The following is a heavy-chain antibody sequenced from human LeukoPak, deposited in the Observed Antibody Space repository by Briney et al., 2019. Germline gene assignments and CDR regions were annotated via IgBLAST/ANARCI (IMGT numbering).Heavy chain of an antibody. CDR1: GGSISNYY. Sequence: SETLSLTCTVSGGSISNYYWSWIRQPPGKGLEWIGYIYYSGSTNYNPSLRGRVTISVDTSKNQFSLKLSSMTAADTAVYYCARDRYDYGGNRVLDYWGQGTLVTVSS. CDR3: ARDRYDYGGNRVLDY. CDR2: IYYSGST. J-gene: IGHJ4*02. V-gene: IGHV4-59*01. D-gene: IGHD4-23*01.